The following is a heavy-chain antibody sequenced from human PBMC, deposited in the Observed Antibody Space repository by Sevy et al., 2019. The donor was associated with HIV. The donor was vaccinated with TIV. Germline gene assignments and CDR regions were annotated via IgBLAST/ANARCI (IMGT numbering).Heavy chain of an antibody. V-gene: IGHV3-30*18. J-gene: IGHJ4*02. Sequence: GGSLRLSCAASGFTFSSYGMHWVRQAPGKGLEWVAVISYDGSNKYYADSVKGRFTISRDNSKNTLYLQMNSLRAEDTAVYDCAKVRLRFLEWLFDYWGQGTLVTVSS. D-gene: IGHD3-3*01. CDR3: AKVRLRFLEWLFDY. CDR1: GFTFSSYG. CDR2: ISYDGSNK.